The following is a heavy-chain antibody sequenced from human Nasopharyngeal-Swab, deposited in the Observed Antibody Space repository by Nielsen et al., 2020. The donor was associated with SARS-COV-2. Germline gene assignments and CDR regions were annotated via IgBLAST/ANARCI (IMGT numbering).Heavy chain of an antibody. CDR3: AGLKGDSGYSYGYYLRNWFDP. CDR2: IYYSGST. V-gene: IGHV4-39*01. Sequence: RQAPGKGLEWVGSIYYSGSTYYNASHKSRVTIFLDTSRNHFSLKLRSGTAADTAVYYCAGLKGDSGYSYGYYLRNWFDPWGQGTLVTVSS. D-gene: IGHD5-18*01. J-gene: IGHJ5*02.